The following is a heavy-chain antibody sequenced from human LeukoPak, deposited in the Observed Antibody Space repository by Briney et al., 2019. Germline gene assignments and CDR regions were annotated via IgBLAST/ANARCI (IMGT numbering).Heavy chain of an antibody. J-gene: IGHJ4*02. CDR3: ARPYDSTGYYGDFFDY. D-gene: IGHD3-22*01. CDR2: ISSSSNYI. CDR1: GFTFSSYS. Sequence: GGSLRLSCVASGFTFSSYSMNWVRQAPGKGLEWVSAISSSSNYIYYADSLRGRFTISRDNAKNSLYLQMNSLRAEDTAVYYCARPYDSTGYYGDFFDYWGQGTLVTVSS. V-gene: IGHV3-21*01.